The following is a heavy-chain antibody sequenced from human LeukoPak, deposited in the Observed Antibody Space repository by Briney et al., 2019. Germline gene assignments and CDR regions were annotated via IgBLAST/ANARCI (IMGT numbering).Heavy chain of an antibody. D-gene: IGHD6-19*01. J-gene: IGHJ4*02. CDR1: GFPFSFYE. Sequence: SGGSLRLSCAVSGFPFSFYEINWVRQAPGKGQEWVSNIGSSGRTRYYADSVKGRFSISRDNAKNSLYLQMNSLRVEDTGVYYCALLAVASDFDYWGQGALVTVSS. CDR3: ALLAVASDFDY. V-gene: IGHV3-48*03. CDR2: IGSSGRTR.